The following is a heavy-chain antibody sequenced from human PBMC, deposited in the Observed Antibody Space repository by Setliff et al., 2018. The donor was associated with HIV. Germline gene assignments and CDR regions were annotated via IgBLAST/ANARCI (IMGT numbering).Heavy chain of an antibody. D-gene: IGHD6-19*01. CDR1: GYSISSGYY. CDR3: ASTGYSSGWSFDY. Sequence: LSLTCAVSGYSISSGYYWGWNRQPPGKGLEWIGSIYHSGSTYYNPSLKSRVTISVDTSKNQFSLKLSSVTAADTAVYYCASTGYSSGWSFDYWGQGTLVTVSS. CDR2: IYHSGST. V-gene: IGHV4-38-2*01. J-gene: IGHJ4*02.